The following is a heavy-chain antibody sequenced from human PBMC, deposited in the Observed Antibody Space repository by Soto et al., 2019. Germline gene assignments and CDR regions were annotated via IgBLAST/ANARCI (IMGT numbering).Heavy chain of an antibody. CDR2: ISYDGGNE. Sequence: QVQLVESGGGVVQPGRSLRLSCAASGFTLSSQGMHWVRQGPGKGLEWVAAISYDGGNEYYADSVKGRFTISRDNSKNTLFLQMNSLRPEETAVYYCAKVVGVADRRKYFDYWGQGTLVTVSS. V-gene: IGHV3-30*18. CDR3: AKVVGVADRRKYFDY. D-gene: IGHD6-13*01. J-gene: IGHJ4*02. CDR1: GFTLSSQG.